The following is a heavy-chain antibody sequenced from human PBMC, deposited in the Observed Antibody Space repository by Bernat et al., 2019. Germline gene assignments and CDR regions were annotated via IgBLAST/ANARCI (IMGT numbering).Heavy chain of an antibody. CDR3: GPPGSIQLWFL. Sequence: EVQLVESGGGLVQPGGSLRLSCSASGFTFSTYAMHLVRQAPGKGLEYVSAISSNGGSTYSAEHVHGRFTISRDNSKNTLYLKMSSLRAEDTAVYYCGPPGSIQLWFLWGQGTLVTVSS. J-gene: IGHJ4*02. CDR2: ISSNGGST. CDR1: GFTFSTYA. D-gene: IGHD5-18*01. V-gene: IGHV3-64D*06.